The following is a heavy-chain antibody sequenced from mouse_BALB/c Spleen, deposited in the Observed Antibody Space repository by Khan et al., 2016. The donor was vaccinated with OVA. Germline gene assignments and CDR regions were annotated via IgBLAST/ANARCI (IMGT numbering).Heavy chain of an antibody. CDR2: ISYGGST. Sequence: VQLKESGPGLVKPSQSLSLTCTVTGYSITSDYAWDWIRQFPGNKLEWMGYISYGGSTSYNPSLKSRISITRDTSKNQFFLQLNSVTTEDPATYYCARKNYYGYAMDYWGQGTSVTVSS. D-gene: IGHD1-1*01. CDR1: GYSITSDYA. J-gene: IGHJ4*01. V-gene: IGHV3-2*02. CDR3: ARKNYYGYAMDY.